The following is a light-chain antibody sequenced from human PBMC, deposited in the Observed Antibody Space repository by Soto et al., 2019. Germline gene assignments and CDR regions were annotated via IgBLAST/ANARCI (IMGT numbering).Light chain of an antibody. CDR1: SSDVGGYNY. CDR2: EVS. CDR3: SSYAANTNLV. Sequence: QSALTQPASVSGSPGQSITISCTGTSSDVGGYNYVSWYQHHPGKAPLLIIYEVSHRPSGISNRFSASKSGNTASLTISGLQAEDEADYHCSSYAANTNLVFGGGTKLTVL. V-gene: IGLV2-14*01. J-gene: IGLJ2*01.